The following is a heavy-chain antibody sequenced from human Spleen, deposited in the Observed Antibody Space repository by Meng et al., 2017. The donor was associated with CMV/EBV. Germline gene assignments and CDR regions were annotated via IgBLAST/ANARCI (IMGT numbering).Heavy chain of an antibody. V-gene: IGHV3-11*01. J-gene: IGHJ4*02. CDR3: AKVSGNYDFWSASDY. D-gene: IGHD3-3*01. Sequence: GESLKISCAASGFTFIDYYMSWIRQAPGKGLEWVSYISSSGTTIFYADSVKGRFTISRDNAKNSLYLQMNSLRAEDTAVYYCAKVSGNYDFWSASDYWGQGTPVTVSS. CDR2: ISSSGTTI. CDR1: GFTFIDYY.